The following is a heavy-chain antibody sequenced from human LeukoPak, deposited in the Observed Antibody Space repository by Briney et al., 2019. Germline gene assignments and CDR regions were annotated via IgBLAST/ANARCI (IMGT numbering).Heavy chain of an antibody. J-gene: IGHJ4*02. D-gene: IGHD3-10*01. CDR3: AREESIVALGSGALDY. CDR1: GGSLSSYY. V-gene: IGHV4-59*01. CDR2: IYYSGST. Sequence: SETLSLTCTVSGGSLSSYYWSWIRQPPGKGLEWIGYIYYSGSTNYNPSLKSRVTISVDTSKNQFSLKLSSVTAADTAVYYCAREESIVALGSGALDYWGQGTLVTVSS.